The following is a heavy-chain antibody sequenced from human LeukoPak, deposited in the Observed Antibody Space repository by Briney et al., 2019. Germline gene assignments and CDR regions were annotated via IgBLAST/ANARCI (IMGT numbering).Heavy chain of an antibody. J-gene: IGHJ4*02. CDR2: IYPGDSDT. D-gene: IGHD3-16*01. CDR1: GYIYTSYW. V-gene: IGHV5-51*01. Sequence: GESLKISCNSSGYIYTSYWIGWVRQMPGKGLEWMGIIYPGDSDTKNSPSFQGQVTISVDKSISTVYLQWSSLKASDTAMYYCARQGGLAEPFDYWGQGTLVTVSS. CDR3: ARQGGLAEPFDY.